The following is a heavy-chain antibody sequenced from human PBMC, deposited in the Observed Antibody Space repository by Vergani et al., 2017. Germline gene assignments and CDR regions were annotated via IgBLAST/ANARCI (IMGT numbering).Heavy chain of an antibody. CDR1: GYTFTNYG. J-gene: IGHJ4*02. CDR3: ARDGIAARRGTFDY. D-gene: IGHD6-6*01. V-gene: IGHV1-18*01. Sequence: QVQVVQSGAEVKKPGASVRVSCKSSGYTFTNYGISWVRQAPGQGLEWMGWISAYNGNTNYAQKFQGRVTMTTDTSTTTAYMELSSLRSEDTAVYYCARDGIAARRGTFDYWGQGTLVTVSS. CDR2: ISAYNGNT.